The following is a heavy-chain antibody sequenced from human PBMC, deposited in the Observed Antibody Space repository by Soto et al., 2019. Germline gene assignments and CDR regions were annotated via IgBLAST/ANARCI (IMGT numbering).Heavy chain of an antibody. CDR2: ISAYNGNT. D-gene: IGHD2-2*02. V-gene: IGHV1-18*04. CDR1: GYTFTSYG. Sequence: ASVKVSCKASGYTFTSYGISWVRQAPGQGLEWMGWISAYNGNTNYAQKLQGRVTMTTDTPTSTAYMELRSLRSDDTAVYYCARDHCSSTSCYTAVDYWGQGTLVTVSS. J-gene: IGHJ4*02. CDR3: ARDHCSSTSCYTAVDY.